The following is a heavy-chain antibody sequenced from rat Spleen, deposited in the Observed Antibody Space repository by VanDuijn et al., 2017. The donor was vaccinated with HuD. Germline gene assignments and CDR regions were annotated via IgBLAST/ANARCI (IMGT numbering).Heavy chain of an antibody. V-gene: IGHV5S13*01. CDR2: ISTGGDNT. D-gene: IGHD1-2*01. Sequence: EVQLVESGGGLVQPGRSLKLSCEASGFTFSNYDMAWVRQAPTKGLEWIASISTGGDNTYYRDSVKGRFTISRDNAKNTQYLQMDSLGSEDTATYYCGRDYRNYFPCWYFDFWGPGTMVTVSS. CDR1: GFTFSNYD. J-gene: IGHJ1*01. CDR3: GRDYRNYFPCWYFDF.